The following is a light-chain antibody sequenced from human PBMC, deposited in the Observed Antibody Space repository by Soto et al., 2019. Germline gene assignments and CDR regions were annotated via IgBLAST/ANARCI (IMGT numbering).Light chain of an antibody. J-gene: IGLJ3*02. CDR2: EVS. CDR3: SSYTRSSSVV. Sequence: QSALTQPASVSGSPGQSITISCTGTSSDVGGYKFVSWYQQHPGKAPKLIIYEVSNRPSGVSNRFSGSKSGNAASLTISGLQAEDEADYYCSSYTRSSSVVCGGGTKVTVL. V-gene: IGLV2-14*01. CDR1: SSDVGGYKF.